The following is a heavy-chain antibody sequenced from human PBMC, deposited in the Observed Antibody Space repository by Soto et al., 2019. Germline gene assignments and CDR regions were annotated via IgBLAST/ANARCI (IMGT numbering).Heavy chain of an antibody. D-gene: IGHD3-10*01. CDR2: IVVGSGNT. V-gene: IGHV1-58*02. Sequence: SVKVSCKTSGFTFTSSAMQWVLQARGQRLEWIGWIVVGSGNTNYAQKFQERVAITRDTSTSTAYMELSSLRSEDTAVYYCAAVAYYYGSGAYGMDVWGQGTTVTVSS. CDR1: GFTFTSSA. J-gene: IGHJ6*02. CDR3: AAVAYYYGSGAYGMDV.